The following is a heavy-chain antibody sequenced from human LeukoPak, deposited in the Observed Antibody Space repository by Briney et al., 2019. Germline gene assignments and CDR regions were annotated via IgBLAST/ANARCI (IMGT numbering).Heavy chain of an antibody. CDR2: INPSGGST. V-gene: IGHV1-46*01. J-gene: IGHJ4*02. CDR3: ARSTYYYDSSGYSPDY. D-gene: IGHD3-22*01. CDR1: GYTFTSYY. Sequence: GASVKVSCKASGYTFTSYYMHWVRQAPRQGLEWMGIINPSGGSTSYAQKFQGRVTMSRDTATSTVYMELSSLRSEDTAVYYCARSTYYYDSSGYSPDYWGQGTLVTVSS.